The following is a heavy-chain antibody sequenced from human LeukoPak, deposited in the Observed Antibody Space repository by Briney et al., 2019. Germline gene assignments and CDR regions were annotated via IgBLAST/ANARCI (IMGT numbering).Heavy chain of an antibody. V-gene: IGHV3-30*03. CDR1: GFTFSSYG. CDR2: ISYDGSNK. CDR3: ARARVTGVYYFDY. Sequence: GRSLRLSCAASGFTFSSYGMHWVRQAPGKGLEWVAVISYDGSNKYYADSVKGRFTISRDNSKNTLYLQMNSLRAEDTAVYYCARARVTGVYYFDYWGQGTLVTVSS. D-gene: IGHD2-21*02. J-gene: IGHJ4*02.